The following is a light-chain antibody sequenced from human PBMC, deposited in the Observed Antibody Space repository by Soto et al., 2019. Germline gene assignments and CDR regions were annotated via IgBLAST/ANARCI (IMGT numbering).Light chain of an antibody. CDR1: SSDVGCYNY. Sequence: QSALTQPASVSGSPGQSITISCTGTSSDVGCYNYVSWYQQHPGKAPKLMIYDVSNRPSGVSNRFSGSKSGNTASLTISGLQAEDEADYYCSSYXSSSTVVFGGGTKLTVL. CDR2: DVS. J-gene: IGLJ2*01. V-gene: IGLV2-14*01. CDR3: SSYXSSSTVV.